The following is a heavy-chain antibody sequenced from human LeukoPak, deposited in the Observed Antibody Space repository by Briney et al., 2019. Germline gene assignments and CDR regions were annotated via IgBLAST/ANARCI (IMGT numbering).Heavy chain of an antibody. CDR2: ISSSGSTI. V-gene: IGHV3-48*03. CDR3: ARDLPYDFWSGYYTDFDY. D-gene: IGHD3-3*01. J-gene: IGHJ4*02. Sequence: GGSLRLSCAASGFTFSSYEMNWVRQAPGKGLEWVSYISSSGSTIYYADSVKVRFTISRDNAKNSLYLQMNSLRAEDTAVYYCARDLPYDFWSGYYTDFDYWGQGTLVTVSS. CDR1: GFTFSSYE.